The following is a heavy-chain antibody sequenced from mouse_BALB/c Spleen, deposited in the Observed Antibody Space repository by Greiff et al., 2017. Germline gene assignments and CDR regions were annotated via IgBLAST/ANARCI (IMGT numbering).Heavy chain of an antibody. D-gene: IGHD1-1*01. J-gene: IGHJ3*01. CDR1: GFSLSTSGMG. V-gene: IGHV8-12*01. CDR2: IYWDDDK. CDR3: ARNYGSSYGFAY. Sequence: QVTLKVSGPGILQPSQTLSLTCSFSGFSLSTSGMGVSWIRQPSGKGLEWLAHIYWDDDKRYNPSLKSRLTISKDTSRNQVFLKITSVDTADTATYYCARNYGSSYGFAYWGQGTLVTVSA.